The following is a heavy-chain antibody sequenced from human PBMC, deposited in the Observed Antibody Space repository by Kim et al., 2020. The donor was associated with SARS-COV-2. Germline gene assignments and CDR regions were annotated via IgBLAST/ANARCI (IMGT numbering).Heavy chain of an antibody. CDR2: LIPVFGTP. V-gene: IGHV1-69*13. CDR3: AAKRVLGLGGNYYYEMDV. Sequence: SVKVSCKASGGPFSSFTISWVRQAPGQGLEWLGGLIPVFGTPDYAQKFQGRVTITADESTNTAYMELSSLRSDDTAVYYCAAKRVLGLGGNYYYEMDVWGQGTTVAVSS. J-gene: IGHJ6*02. CDR1: GGPFSSFT. D-gene: IGHD3-10*01.